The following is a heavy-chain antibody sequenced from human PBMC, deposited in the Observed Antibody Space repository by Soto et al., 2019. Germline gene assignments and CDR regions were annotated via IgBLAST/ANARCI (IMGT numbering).Heavy chain of an antibody. J-gene: IGHJ6*02. CDR2: IYPGDSDT. CDR1: GYSSTSYW. Sequence: GESLKISCKGSGYSSTSYWIGWVRQMPGKGLEWMGIIYPGDSDTRYSPSFQGQVTISADKSISTAYLQWSSLKASDTAMYYCARHSAYSSSGDYYYYGMDVWGQETTVTVSS. D-gene: IGHD6-6*01. CDR3: ARHSAYSSSGDYYYYGMDV. V-gene: IGHV5-51*01.